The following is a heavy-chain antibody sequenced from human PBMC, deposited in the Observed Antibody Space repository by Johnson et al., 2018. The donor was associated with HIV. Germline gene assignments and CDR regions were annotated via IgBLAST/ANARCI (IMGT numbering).Heavy chain of an antibody. CDR1: GFTFSSYA. Sequence: VQLVESGGGLVQPGGSLRLSCAASGFTFSSYAMSWVRQAPGKGLEWVSSISWSSGNKGYADFVKGRFTISRDNAKNSLFLQMHSLRAEDTAVYYCARVFEWMAKAFDIWGQGTMVTVSS. J-gene: IGHJ3*02. V-gene: IGHV3-23*04. D-gene: IGHD3-9*01. CDR2: ISWSSGNK. CDR3: ARVFEWMAKAFDI.